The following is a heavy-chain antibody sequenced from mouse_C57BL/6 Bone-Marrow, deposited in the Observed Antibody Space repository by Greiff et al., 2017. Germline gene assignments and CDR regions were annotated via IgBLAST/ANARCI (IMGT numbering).Heavy chain of an antibody. D-gene: IGHD2-3*01. J-gene: IGHJ4*01. CDR1: GFTFSDYG. V-gene: IGHV5-15*01. CDR2: ISNLAYSI. CDR3: ARQGWLLHAMDY. Sequence: EVKLVESGGGLVQPGGSLKLSCAASGFTFSDYGMAWVRQAPRKGPEWVAFISNLAYSIYYADTVTGRFTISRENAKNTLYLEMSSLRSEDTAMYYCARQGWLLHAMDYWGQGTSVTVSS.